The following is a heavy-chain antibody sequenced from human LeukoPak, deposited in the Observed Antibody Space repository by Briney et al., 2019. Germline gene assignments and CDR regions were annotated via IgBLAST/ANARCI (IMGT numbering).Heavy chain of an antibody. Sequence: SETLSLTYAVYGGSFSGYYWSWIRQPPGKGLEWIGEINHSGSTNYNPSLKSRVTISVDTSKNQFSLKLSSVTAADTAVYYCAGTSFDYTEPSDYWGQGTLVTVSS. V-gene: IGHV4-34*01. J-gene: IGHJ4*02. CDR3: AGTSFDYTEPSDY. D-gene: IGHD4-11*01. CDR2: INHSGST. CDR1: GGSFSGYY.